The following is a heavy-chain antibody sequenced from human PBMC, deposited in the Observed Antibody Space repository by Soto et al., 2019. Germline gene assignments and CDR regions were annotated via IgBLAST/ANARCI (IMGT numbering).Heavy chain of an antibody. CDR3: ASEPTTASTVNWFDP. V-gene: IGHV4-4*07. Sequence: VQLQESGPGLVKPSETLSLICTVSGGSISSDYLSWIRQPAGKGLEWIGRVYTSGYSNSNPSLKSRVTRSVVTSKKQFSLNLSSVTAADTAVYYCASEPTTASTVNWFDPWGQGTLVTVSS. CDR2: VYTSGYS. D-gene: IGHD6-13*01. CDR1: GGSISSDY. J-gene: IGHJ5*02.